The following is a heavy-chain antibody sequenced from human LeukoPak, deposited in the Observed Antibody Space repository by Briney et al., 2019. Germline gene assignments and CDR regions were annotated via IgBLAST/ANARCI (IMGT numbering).Heavy chain of an antibody. CDR2: INHSGST. D-gene: IGHD2-15*01. CDR3: ARGLGRYCSGGSCYGGRRYDY. Sequence: SETLSLTCAGYGGSFSGYYWSWIRQPPGKGLEWIGEINHSGSTNYNPSLKSRVTISVDTSKNQFSLKLSSVTAADTAVYYCARGLGRYCSGGSCYGGRRYDYWGQGTLVTVSS. CDR1: GGSFSGYY. J-gene: IGHJ4*02. V-gene: IGHV4-34*01.